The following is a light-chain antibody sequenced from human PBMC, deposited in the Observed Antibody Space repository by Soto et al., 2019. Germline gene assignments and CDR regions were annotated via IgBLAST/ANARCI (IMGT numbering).Light chain of an antibody. J-gene: IGLJ1*01. CDR3: SSYTSSSTLL. CDR1: SSDVGGYTY. Sequence: QSALTRPASVSGSAGQSITISCTGTSSDVGGYTYVSWYQQHPGRAPKLMIYEVSNRPSGVSNRFSGSKSANTASLTISGLQAEDEADYYCSSYTSSSTLLFGTGTKLTVL. V-gene: IGLV2-14*01. CDR2: EVS.